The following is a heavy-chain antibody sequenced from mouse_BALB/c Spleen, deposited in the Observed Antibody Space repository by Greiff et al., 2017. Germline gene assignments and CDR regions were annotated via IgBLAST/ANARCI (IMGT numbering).Heavy chain of an antibody. J-gene: IGHJ1*01. Sequence: VQLQQSGAELVRPGTSVKISCKASGYTFTNYWLGWVKQRPGHGLEWIGDIYPGGGYTNYNEKFKGKATLTADTSSSTAYMQLSSLTSEDSAVYFCARSAYYRYENVDVWGAGTTVTVSS. V-gene: IGHV1-63*02. CDR2: IYPGGGYT. CDR3: ARSAYYRYENVDV. CDR1: GYTFTNYW. D-gene: IGHD2-14*01.